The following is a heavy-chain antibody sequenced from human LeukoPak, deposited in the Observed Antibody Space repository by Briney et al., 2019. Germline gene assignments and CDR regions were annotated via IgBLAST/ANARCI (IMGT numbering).Heavy chain of an antibody. D-gene: IGHD4/OR15-4a*01. CDR1: GFTFSTYA. J-gene: IGHJ4*02. Sequence: GGSLRLSCAASGFTFSTYAMSWVRQAPGKGLEWVSVIYSGGSTYYADSVKGRFTISRDNSKNTLYLQMNSLRAEDTAVYYCARGGYGGFDYWGQGALVTVSS. V-gene: IGHV3-66*02. CDR2: IYSGGST. CDR3: ARGGYGGFDY.